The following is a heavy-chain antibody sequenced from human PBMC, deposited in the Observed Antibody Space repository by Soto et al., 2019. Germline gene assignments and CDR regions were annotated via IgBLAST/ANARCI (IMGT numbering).Heavy chain of an antibody. CDR2: INAGNGNT. V-gene: IGHV1-3*01. Sequence: ASLKVSCKTARYTFTTYAMRCGRHTNGQRLEWMAWINAGNGNTKYSQKFQGRVTITRDTSANTAYMELSSLRSEDTAVYYCARDSATYDVLTGYYLANWGQGTLVTVSS. D-gene: IGHD3-9*01. CDR1: RYTFTTYA. CDR3: ARDSATYDVLTGYYLAN. J-gene: IGHJ4*02.